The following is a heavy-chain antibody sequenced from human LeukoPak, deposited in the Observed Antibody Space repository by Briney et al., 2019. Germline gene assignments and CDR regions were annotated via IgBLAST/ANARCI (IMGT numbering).Heavy chain of an antibody. Sequence: GSVKVSCKASVYTFTVYYMHWVRQAPRQGLEWMVCINPNSGGTNTAQKFQGRVTMTRDTSISTAYMELSRLRSDDTAVYYCARGGSCSGGSCYWSGYYYMDVWGKGTTVTVSS. CDR3: ARGGSCSGGSCYWSGYYYMDV. J-gene: IGHJ6*03. D-gene: IGHD2-15*01. CDR1: VYTFTVYY. CDR2: INPNSGGT. V-gene: IGHV1-2*02.